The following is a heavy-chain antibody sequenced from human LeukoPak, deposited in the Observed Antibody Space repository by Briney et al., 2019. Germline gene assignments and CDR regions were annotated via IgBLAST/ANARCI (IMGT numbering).Heavy chain of an antibody. Sequence: PGGSLRLSCAASGFTFSSYAMHWVRQAPGKGLEWVAVISYDGSNKYYADSVKGRFTISRDNSKNTLYLQMNSLRAEDTAVYYCARDEYSTVTTGDYWGQGTLVTVSS. V-gene: IGHV3-30*04. D-gene: IGHD4-17*01. CDR3: ARDEYSTVTTGDY. CDR1: GFTFSSYA. CDR2: ISYDGSNK. J-gene: IGHJ4*02.